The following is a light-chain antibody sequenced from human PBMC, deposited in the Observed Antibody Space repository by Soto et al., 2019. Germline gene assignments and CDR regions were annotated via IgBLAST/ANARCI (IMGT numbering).Light chain of an antibody. J-gene: IGKJ1*01. Sequence: EIVMTQSPATLSVSPGERATLSCRASQSVSSNLAWYQQKPGQAPRLLIYGASTRATGIPARFSGSGSGTEFILTISSLHSEDFAVYYCQQYNNWPPTWTFGQGTKVDIK. CDR3: QQYNNWPPTWT. V-gene: IGKV3-15*01. CDR1: QSVSSN. CDR2: GAS.